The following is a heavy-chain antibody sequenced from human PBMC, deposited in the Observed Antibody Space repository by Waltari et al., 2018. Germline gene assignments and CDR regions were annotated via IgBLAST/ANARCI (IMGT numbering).Heavy chain of an antibody. CDR2: IYSGGST. Sequence: EVQLVESGGNLIQPGGSLRLSCEASGFTVSGNYMSWVRQAPGKGLECVSVIYSGGSTYYADSVKGRFTISRDNSKNTLYLQMNSLRAEDTAVYYCARGSIAASGTFDYWGQGTLVTVSS. V-gene: IGHV3-53*01. J-gene: IGHJ4*02. CDR1: GFTVSGNY. D-gene: IGHD6-13*01. CDR3: ARGSIAASGTFDY.